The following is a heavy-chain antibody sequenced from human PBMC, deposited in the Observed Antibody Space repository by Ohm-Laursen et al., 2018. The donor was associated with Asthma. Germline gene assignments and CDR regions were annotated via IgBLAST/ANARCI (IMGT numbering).Heavy chain of an antibody. CDR3: ARYGDSPYYYYGMDV. CDR2: IYYSGST. J-gene: IGHJ6*02. V-gene: IGHV4-59*01. CDR1: GGSISSYY. D-gene: IGHD4-17*01. Sequence: SETLSLTCAVSGGSISSYYWSWIRQPPGKGLEWIGYIYYSGSTNYNPSLKSRVTISVDTSKNQFSLKLSSVTAADTAVYYCARYGDSPYYYYGMDVWGQGTTVTVSS.